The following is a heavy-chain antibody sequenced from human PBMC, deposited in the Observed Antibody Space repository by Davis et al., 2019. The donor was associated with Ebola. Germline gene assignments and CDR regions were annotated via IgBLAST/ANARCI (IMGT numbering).Heavy chain of an antibody. CDR1: GGTFTSYY. J-gene: IGHJ4*02. Sequence: AASVKVSCKASGGTFTSYYMHWVRQAPGQGLEWMGIINPSGGSTSYAQKFQGRVTMTRDTSTSTVYMELSSLRSEDTAVYYCATGQWRLWLIYWGQGTLVTVSS. CDR3: ATGQWRLWLIY. D-gene: IGHD5-18*01. CDR2: INPSGGST. V-gene: IGHV1-46*03.